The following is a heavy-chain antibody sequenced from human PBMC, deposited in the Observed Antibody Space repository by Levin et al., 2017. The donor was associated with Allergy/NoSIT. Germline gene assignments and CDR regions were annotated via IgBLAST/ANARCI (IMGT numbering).Heavy chain of an antibody. CDR1: GFTFSSYA. Sequence: GGSLRLSCAASGFTFSSYAMAWVRQAPGKGLEWVSAISGSGASTYYADSVQGRLTISRDNSKNTLHLQMDSLRAEDTATYYGARDPSRVVVAGWYDSWGQGTLVTVSS. CDR2: ISGSGAST. J-gene: IGHJ4*02. V-gene: IGHV3-23*01. CDR3: ARDPSRVVVAGWYDS. D-gene: IGHD2-15*01.